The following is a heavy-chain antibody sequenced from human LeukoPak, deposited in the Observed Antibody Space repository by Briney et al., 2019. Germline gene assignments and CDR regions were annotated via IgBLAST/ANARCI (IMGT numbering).Heavy chain of an antibody. V-gene: IGHV3-7*01. Sequence: SGGSLRLSCAASGFTFSSYWMSWVRQAPGKGLEWVANIKQDGSEKYYVDSVKGRFTISRDNAKNSLYLQMNSLRAEDTAVYYCARGGYSYGPRGLFDYWGQGTLVTVSS. CDR1: GFTFSSYW. CDR2: IKQDGSEK. J-gene: IGHJ4*02. CDR3: ARGGYSYGPRGLFDY. D-gene: IGHD5-18*01.